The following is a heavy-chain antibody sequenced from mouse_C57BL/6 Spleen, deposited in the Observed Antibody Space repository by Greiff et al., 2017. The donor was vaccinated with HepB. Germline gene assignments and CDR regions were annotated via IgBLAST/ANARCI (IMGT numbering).Heavy chain of an antibody. J-gene: IGHJ2*01. CDR2: IHPKSGST. Sequence: VQLQQPGAELVKPGASVKLSCKASGYTFTSYWMHWVKQRPGQGLEWIGMIHPKSGSTNYNEKFKSKATLTVDKSSSTAYMQLSSLTSEDSAVYYSAIEDYYYGSSYGYWGQGTTLTVSS. CDR3: AIEDYYYGSSYGY. D-gene: IGHD1-1*01. CDR1: GYTFTSYW. V-gene: IGHV1-64*01.